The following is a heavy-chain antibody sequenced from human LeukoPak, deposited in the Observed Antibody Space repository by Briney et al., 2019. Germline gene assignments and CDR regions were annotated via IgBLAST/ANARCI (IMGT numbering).Heavy chain of an antibody. CDR2: ISSSSSYI. J-gene: IGHJ4*02. Sequence: GGSLRLSCAASGFTFSSYEMNWVRQAPGKGLEWVSSISSSSSYIYYADSVKGRFTISRDNAKNSLYLQMNSLRAEDTAVYYCARDLLRGRDDISGFDYWGQGTLVTVSS. CDR1: GFTFSSYE. D-gene: IGHD5-24*01. CDR3: ARDLLRGRDDISGFDY. V-gene: IGHV3-21*01.